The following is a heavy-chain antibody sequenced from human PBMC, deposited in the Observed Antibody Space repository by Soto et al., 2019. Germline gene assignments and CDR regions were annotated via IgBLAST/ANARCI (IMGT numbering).Heavy chain of an antibody. D-gene: IGHD5-12*01. CDR1: GFTFSSYA. V-gene: IGHV3-23*01. J-gene: IGHJ4*02. CDR2: ISGSGGST. Sequence: GGSLRLSCAASGFTFSSYAMSWVRQAPGKGLEWVSAISGSGGSTYYADSVKGRFTISRDNSKNTLYLQMNSLRAEDTAVYYCAKDPGIVATGYNYFDYWGQGTLVTVSS. CDR3: AKDPGIVATGYNYFDY.